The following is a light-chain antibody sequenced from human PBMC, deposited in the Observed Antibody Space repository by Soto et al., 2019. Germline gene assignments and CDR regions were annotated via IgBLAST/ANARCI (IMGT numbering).Light chain of an antibody. V-gene: IGLV2-14*01. J-gene: IGLJ2*01. Sequence: QSALTQPASVSGSPGQSITISCTGNSNDVGGYNFVSWYQQHPGKAPKLLIYEVTNRPSGISDRFSGSRSGNTASLTISGLQPEDEAGYYCGSYTNTNSLIFGGGTKLTVL. CDR1: SNDVGGYNF. CDR2: EVT. CDR3: GSYTNTNSLI.